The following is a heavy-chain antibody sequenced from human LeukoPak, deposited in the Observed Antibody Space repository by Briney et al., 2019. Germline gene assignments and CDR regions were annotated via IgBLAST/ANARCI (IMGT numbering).Heavy chain of an antibody. D-gene: IGHD3-22*01. CDR2: INPSGGST. J-gene: IGHJ4*02. CDR1: GYTFSSYG. Sequence: ASVKVSCKASGYTFSSYGISWVRQAPGQGLEWMGIINPSGGSTSYAQKFQGRVTMTRDMSTSTVYMELSSLRSEDTAVYYCARSGHYYDSSGYYSTLDYWGQGTLVTVSS. CDR3: ARSGHYYDSSGYYSTLDY. V-gene: IGHV1-46*01.